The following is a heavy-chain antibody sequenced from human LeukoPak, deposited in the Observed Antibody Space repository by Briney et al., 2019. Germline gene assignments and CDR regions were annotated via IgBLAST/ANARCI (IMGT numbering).Heavy chain of an antibody. D-gene: IGHD3-22*01. J-gene: IGHJ3*02. V-gene: IGHV1-46*01. Sequence: GASVKVSCKASGYTFTSYYMHWVRQAPGQGLEWMGIINPSGGSISYAQKFQGRVTMTRETSTSTVYMELSSLRSEDTAVYYCARDRSHYYDSSCYYYTPDAFDIWGQGTMVTVSS. CDR2: INPSGGSI. CDR1: GYTFTSYY. CDR3: ARDRSHYYDSSCYYYTPDAFDI.